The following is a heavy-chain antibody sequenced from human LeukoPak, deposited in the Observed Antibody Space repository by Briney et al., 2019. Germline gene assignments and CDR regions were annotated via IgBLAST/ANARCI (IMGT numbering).Heavy chain of an antibody. J-gene: IGHJ4*02. Sequence: ASVKVSCTASGYTFTSYDINWVRQAAGQGLEWMGWMNPNSGNTGYAQKFQGRVTMTRNTSISTAYMELSSLRSEDTAVYYCARDLKMGYSSGRYSWGTGSSNDYWGQGTLVTVSS. D-gene: IGHD6-19*01. V-gene: IGHV1-8*01. CDR1: GYTFTSYD. CDR3: ARDLKMGYSSGRYSWGTGSSNDY. CDR2: MNPNSGNT.